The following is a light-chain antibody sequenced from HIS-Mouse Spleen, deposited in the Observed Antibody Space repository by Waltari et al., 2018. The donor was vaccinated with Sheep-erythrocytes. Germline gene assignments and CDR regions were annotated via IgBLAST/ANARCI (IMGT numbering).Light chain of an antibody. CDR3: QAWDSSTAWNVV. V-gene: IGLV3-1*01. J-gene: IGLJ2*01. CDR1: KLGDKY. Sequence: SYELTQSPSVSVSPGQTASITCSGDKLGDKYACWYQQKPGQSPVLVIYQDSKRPSGIPERFSGSNSGNTATLTISWTQAMDEADYYCQAWDSSTAWNVVFGGGTKLTVL. CDR2: QDS.